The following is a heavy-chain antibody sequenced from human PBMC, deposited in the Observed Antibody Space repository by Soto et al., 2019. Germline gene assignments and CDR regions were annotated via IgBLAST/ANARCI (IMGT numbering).Heavy chain of an antibody. D-gene: IGHD3-22*01. CDR1: GFTFSSYA. J-gene: IGHJ4*02. V-gene: IGHV3-23*01. CDR2: ISGSGGST. CDR3: ASLPYYYDSSGYFGY. Sequence: GGSLRLSCAASGFTFSSYAMSWVRQAPGKGLEWVSAISGSGGSTYYADSVKGRFTISRDNSKNTLYLQMNSLRAEDTAVYYCASLPYYYDSSGYFGYWGQGTLVTVSS.